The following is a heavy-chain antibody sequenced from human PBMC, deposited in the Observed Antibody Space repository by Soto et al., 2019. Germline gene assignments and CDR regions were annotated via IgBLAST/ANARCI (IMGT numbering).Heavy chain of an antibody. CDR2: ISTRSDYI. J-gene: IGHJ4*02. CDR3: ANSMPFFARGADS. D-gene: IGHD3-3*02. CDR1: GSTFSNYY. V-gene: IGHV3-21*01. Sequence: EVPLVESGGGLVKPGGSLRLSCVASGSTFSNYYINWVRQAPGKGLEWVSSISTRSDYIFYADSVKGRFSISRDNTKNSVYLKMHSLRDEDTALYYCANSMPFFARGADSWGQGTLVTVSS.